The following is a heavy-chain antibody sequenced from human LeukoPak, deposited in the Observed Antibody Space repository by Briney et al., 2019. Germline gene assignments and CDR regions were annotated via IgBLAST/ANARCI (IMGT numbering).Heavy chain of an antibody. J-gene: IGHJ4*02. Sequence: SETLSLTCAVSGGSISSSNWWSWVRQPPGKGLEWIGEIYHSGSTNYNPSLKSRVTISVDKSKNHFSLKLSSVTAADTAVYYCARHEGYSSGYRSHFDYWGQGSLVTVSS. D-gene: IGHD3-22*01. CDR3: ARHEGYSSGYRSHFDY. CDR1: GGSISSSNW. V-gene: IGHV4-4*02. CDR2: IYHSGST.